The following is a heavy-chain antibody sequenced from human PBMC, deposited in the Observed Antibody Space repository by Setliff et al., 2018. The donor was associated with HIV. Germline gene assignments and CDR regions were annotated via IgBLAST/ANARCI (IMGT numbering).Heavy chain of an antibody. J-gene: IGHJ3*02. D-gene: IGHD3-9*01. CDR1: GYTFTSNC. Sequence: PGESLKISCKASGYTFTSNCIGWVRQVPGKGLEWMGIIDPRDSETRYSPSFQGRVTLSADKSINTAYLQWSGLRASDTSVYYCAKGGGLSFRYHDWCGKIWGQGTLVAVAS. CDR2: IDPRDSET. V-gene: IGHV5-51*01. CDR3: AKGGGLSFRYHDWCGKI.